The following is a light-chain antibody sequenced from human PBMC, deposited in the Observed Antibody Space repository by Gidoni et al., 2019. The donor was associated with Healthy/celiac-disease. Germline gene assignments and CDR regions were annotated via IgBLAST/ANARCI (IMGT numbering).Light chain of an antibody. Sequence: DIQMTQSPSSLSASVGDRVTITCQASQDISNYLNWYQHKPGKAPKLLIYDASNLETGVPSRFSGSGSGTDFTFTISSLQSEDIATYYCQQYYNLPSTLGQGTRLEIK. CDR3: QQYYNLPST. J-gene: IGKJ5*01. V-gene: IGKV1-33*01. CDR1: QDISNY. CDR2: DAS.